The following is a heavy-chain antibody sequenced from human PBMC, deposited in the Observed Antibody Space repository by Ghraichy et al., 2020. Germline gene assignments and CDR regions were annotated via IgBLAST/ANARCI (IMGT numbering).Heavy chain of an antibody. V-gene: IGHV1-2*02. Sequence: ASVKVSCKASGYTFTGYYMHWVRQAPGQGLEWMGWINPNSGGTNYAQKFQGRVTMTRDTSISTAYMELSRLRSDDTAVYYCARDPQSPYVIYYYYGMDVWGQGTTVTVSS. D-gene: IGHD3-16*01. CDR3: ARDPQSPYVIYYYYGMDV. CDR2: INPNSGGT. CDR1: GYTFTGYY. J-gene: IGHJ6*02.